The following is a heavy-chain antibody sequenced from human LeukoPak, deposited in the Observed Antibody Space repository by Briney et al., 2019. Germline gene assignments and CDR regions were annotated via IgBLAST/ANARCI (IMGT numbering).Heavy chain of an antibody. CDR1: GYSFSTYW. V-gene: IGHV5-51*01. J-gene: IGHJ4*02. D-gene: IGHD6-13*01. CDR2: IYPGDSDT. CDR3: ARLGSSSWYGFDY. Sequence: GESLKISCKGSGYSFSTYWIAWVRQMPGKGLEWMGIIYPGDSDTRYSPSFQGQVTISADKSISTAYLQWSYLKASDSAMYYCARLGSSSWYGFDYWGQGTLVTVSS.